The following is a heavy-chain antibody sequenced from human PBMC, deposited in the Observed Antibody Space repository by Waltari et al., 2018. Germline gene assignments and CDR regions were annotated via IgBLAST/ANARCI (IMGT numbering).Heavy chain of an antibody. J-gene: IGHJ1*01. D-gene: IGHD6-6*01. V-gene: IGHV3-30*02. CDR2: IRYDGSNK. CDR1: GFTFGSYG. Sequence: QVQLVESGGGVVQPGGSLRLSCAASGFTFGSYGMHWVRQAPGKGLEWVAFIRYDGSNKYYADSVKCRFTSSRDNSKNTLYLQMNSLRAEDTAVYYCAKDLPTYSSSPIYFQHWGQGTLVTVSS. CDR3: AKDLPTYSSSPIYFQH.